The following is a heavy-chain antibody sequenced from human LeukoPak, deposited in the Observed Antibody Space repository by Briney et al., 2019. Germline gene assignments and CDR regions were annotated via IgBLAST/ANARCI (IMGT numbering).Heavy chain of an antibody. J-gene: IGHJ3*02. CDR1: GCPFSRYW. CDR3: ARDPYNSGVYGACDI. CDR2: INQDGGEK. D-gene: IGHD3-22*01. Sequence: GGSLRLSCVASGCPFSRYWMTWVRQSPEKGLEWVANINQDGGEKQYADSVKARFTISRDNAENSLYLQMNSLRPEDTAIYYCARDPYNSGVYGACDIWGQGTVVAVSS. V-gene: IGHV3-7*01.